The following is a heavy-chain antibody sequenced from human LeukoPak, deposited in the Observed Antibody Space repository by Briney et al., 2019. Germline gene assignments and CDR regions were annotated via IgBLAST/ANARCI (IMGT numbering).Heavy chain of an antibody. Sequence: GGSLRLSCAASGFTFSSYSMNWVRQAPGKGLEWVANIKQDGSERYYLDSVKGRFTFSRDNARNSLYLQMNSLRAEDTAVYYCARGRGFSSGWPVDTFDFWGQGAMVTVSA. J-gene: IGHJ3*01. CDR3: ARGRGFSSGWPVDTFDF. CDR2: IKQDGSER. D-gene: IGHD6-19*01. V-gene: IGHV3-7*01. CDR1: GFTFSSYS.